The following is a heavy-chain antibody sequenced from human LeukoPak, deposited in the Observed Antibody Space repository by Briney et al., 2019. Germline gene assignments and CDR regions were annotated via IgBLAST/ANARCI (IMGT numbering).Heavy chain of an antibody. CDR1: GFTFSSYW. V-gene: IGHV3-7*01. CDR3: ARRAGAYSHPYDY. D-gene: IGHD4/OR15-4a*01. J-gene: IGHJ4*02. CDR2: IKQDGSEK. Sequence: GGSLRLSCAASGFTFSSYWMSWVRQAPGKGLEWVANIKQDGSEKYYVDSVKGRFTISRDNAKNSLYLQMNSLRAEDTAMYYCARRAGAYSHPYDYWGQGTLVTVSS.